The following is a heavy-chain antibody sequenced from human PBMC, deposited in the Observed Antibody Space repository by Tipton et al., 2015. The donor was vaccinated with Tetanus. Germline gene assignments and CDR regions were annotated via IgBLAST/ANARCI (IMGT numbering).Heavy chain of an antibody. V-gene: IGHV1-2*02. CDR1: GYTFTGYY. CDR2: INPNSGGT. CDR3: ATGGYCSGGSCFDYYYGMDV. D-gene: IGHD2-15*01. Sequence: QLVQSGAEVKKPGASVKVSCKASGYTFTGYYMHWVRQAPGQGLDWMGWINPNSGGTNYAQKFQGRVTMTRDTSISTAYMELSRLRSDDTAVYYCATGGYCSGGSCFDYYYGMDVWGQGTTVTVSS. J-gene: IGHJ6*02.